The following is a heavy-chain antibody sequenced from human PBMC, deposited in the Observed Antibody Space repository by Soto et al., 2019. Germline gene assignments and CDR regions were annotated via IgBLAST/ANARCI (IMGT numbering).Heavy chain of an antibody. CDR1: GFIVSSNY. CDR2: LYSGGAT. J-gene: IGHJ4*02. D-gene: IGHD3-10*01. CDR3: LRGRYGSQIH. V-gene: IGHV3-53*04. Sequence: EVRLVESGGGLVQPGGSLRLSCAASGFIVSSNYMTWVRQAPGKGLEWVSLLYSGGATHYAASVKGRFTISSYSSQNTLFLQMNSLRTEDTATYYCLRGRYGSQIHWGQGTKVTVSS.